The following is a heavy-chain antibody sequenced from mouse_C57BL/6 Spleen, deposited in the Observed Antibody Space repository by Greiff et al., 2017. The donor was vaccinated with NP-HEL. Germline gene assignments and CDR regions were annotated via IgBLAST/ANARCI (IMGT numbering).Heavy chain of an antibody. CDR2: LCPGGGST. CDR1: GFTFTSYW. Sequence: QVQRLQSGAGFVKPGASVKLSCKASGFTFTSYWITWVRQRPGQGLEWIGYLCPGGGSTNYNENFKSKVTLTVDTSSSTAYMQLSSLTSEDSAVYYCARRYGSSPDWYFDVWGTGTTVTVSS. CDR3: ARRYGSSPDWYFDV. V-gene: IGHV1-55*01. D-gene: IGHD1-1*01. J-gene: IGHJ1*03.